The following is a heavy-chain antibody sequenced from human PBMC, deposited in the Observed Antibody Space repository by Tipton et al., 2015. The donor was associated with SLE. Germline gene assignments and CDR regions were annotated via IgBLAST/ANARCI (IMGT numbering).Heavy chain of an antibody. CDR3: ARGGLGSDLRGSIYFGS. Sequence: LRLSCTVSGGSISGYYWNWIRQPPGKGLEWVGYINYSGNTNYNPSLKSRVTISVDTSKTHFSLRLNSVTAADTAVYYCARGGLGSDLRGSIYFGSWGQGTLVTVFS. J-gene: IGHJ4*02. V-gene: IGHV4-59*01. CDR2: INYSGNT. CDR1: GGSISGYY. D-gene: IGHD7-27*01.